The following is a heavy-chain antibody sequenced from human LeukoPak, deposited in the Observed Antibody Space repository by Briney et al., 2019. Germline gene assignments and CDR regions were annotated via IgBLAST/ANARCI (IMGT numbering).Heavy chain of an antibody. CDR3: AKDIDSGSFHGWYYFDY. CDR2: IKQDGSKK. D-gene: IGHD1-26*01. Sequence: PGGSLRLSCAASGFTFSSYWMSWVRQAPGKGLEWVANIKQDGSKKNYVDSVKGRFTISRDNAKNSLYLRMNSLRAEDMALYYCAKDIDSGSFHGWYYFDYWGQGTLVTVSS. J-gene: IGHJ4*02. V-gene: IGHV3-7*03. CDR1: GFTFSSYW.